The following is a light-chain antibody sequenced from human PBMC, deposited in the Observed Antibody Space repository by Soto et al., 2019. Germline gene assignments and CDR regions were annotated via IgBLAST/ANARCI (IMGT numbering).Light chain of an antibody. Sequence: EIVLAQSPATLSLSPGERATLSCRASQSVSIYLAWYQQKPGQAPRLLIYDASNRATGIPARFSGSGSGAEFSLTISSLQSEDFAVYYCQQYMNWPTFGQGTRLEIK. J-gene: IGKJ5*01. CDR3: QQYMNWPT. CDR2: DAS. V-gene: IGKV3-11*01. CDR1: QSVSIY.